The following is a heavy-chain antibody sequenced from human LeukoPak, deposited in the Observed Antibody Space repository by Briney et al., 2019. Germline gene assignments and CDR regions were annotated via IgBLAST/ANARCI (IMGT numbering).Heavy chain of an antibody. D-gene: IGHD3-3*01. J-gene: IGHJ3*02. CDR3: ARYRVDFWSGYAFDI. V-gene: IGHV1-18*01. CDR2: ISAYNGNT. Sequence: GASVKVSCKASGYTFTSYGISWVRQAPGQGLEWMGWISAYNGNTNYAQKLQGRVTMTTDTSTSTAHMELRSLRSDDTAVYYCARYRVDFWSGYAFDIWGQGTMVTVSS. CDR1: GYTFTSYG.